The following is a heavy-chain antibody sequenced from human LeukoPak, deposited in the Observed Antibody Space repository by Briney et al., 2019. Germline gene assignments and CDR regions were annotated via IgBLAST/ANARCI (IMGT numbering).Heavy chain of an antibody. J-gene: IGHJ5*02. D-gene: IGHD2-21*02. Sequence: PGGSLRLSCVASGFTFSSYWMSWVRQAPGKGLEWVSSISSSSSYIYYADSVKGRFTISRDNAKNSLYLQMNSLRAEGTAVYYCARVFSDGDCPWGQGTLVTVSS. CDR1: GFTFSSYW. V-gene: IGHV3-21*01. CDR2: ISSSSSYI. CDR3: ARVFSDGDCP.